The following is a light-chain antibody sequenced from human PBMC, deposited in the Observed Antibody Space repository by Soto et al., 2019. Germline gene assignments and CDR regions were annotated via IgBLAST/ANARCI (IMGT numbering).Light chain of an antibody. CDR2: EVT. CDR1: HSDVGRYNY. Sequence: QSVLTQPASVSGSPGQSITISCTGTHSDVGRYNYVSWYQQHPGEVPKLLIYEVTYRPSGVSARFSGSKSGSTASLTISGLQAEDEADYYCQSYDSSLSGHVIFGGGTKVTVL. CDR3: QSYDSSLSGHVI. J-gene: IGLJ2*01. V-gene: IGLV2-14*01.